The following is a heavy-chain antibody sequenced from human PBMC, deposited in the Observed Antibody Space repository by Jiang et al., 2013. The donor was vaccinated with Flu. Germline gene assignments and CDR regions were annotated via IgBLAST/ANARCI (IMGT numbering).Heavy chain of an antibody. CDR3: ATDCAVSTCPYFGY. CDR2: LNPANGKT. Sequence: SGAEVKKPGSSVKVSCKASGYIFTNYAIHWVRQAPGQRLEWMGWLNPANGKTIYSQKFQGRVTINRDTSASTAYMELTSLRSEDTAVYFCATDCAVSTCPYFGYWGQGTLVTVSS. CDR1: GYIFTNYA. V-gene: IGHV1-3*01. J-gene: IGHJ4*02. D-gene: IGHD2-8*02.